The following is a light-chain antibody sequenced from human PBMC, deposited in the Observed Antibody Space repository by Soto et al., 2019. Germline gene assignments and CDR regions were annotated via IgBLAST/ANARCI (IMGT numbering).Light chain of an antibody. Sequence: QSVLTQPASVSGSPRQSITISCTGTTXDVGGYNYVSWYQQHPGKVPKLLIHEVSNRPSGVSNRFSGSKSGNTASLTISGLQADDEADYYCLSKPSTISSVFASGPNVTVL. V-gene: IGLV2-14*01. CDR3: LSKPSTISSV. CDR2: EVS. J-gene: IGLJ1*01. CDR1: TXDVGGYNY.